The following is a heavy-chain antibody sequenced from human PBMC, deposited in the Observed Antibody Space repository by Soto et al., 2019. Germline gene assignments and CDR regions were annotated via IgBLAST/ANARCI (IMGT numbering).Heavy chain of an antibody. J-gene: IGHJ4*02. V-gene: IGHV4-30-4*01. D-gene: IGHD3-22*01. CDR3: ARVYDSSGYYYLDY. CDR2: IYYSGST. Sequence: PSETLSLTCTVSGGSISSGDYYWSWIRQPPGKGLEWIGYIYYSGSTYYNPSLKSRVTISVDTSKNQFSLKLSSVTAADTAVYYCARVYDSSGYYYLDYWGQGTLVTVSS. CDR1: GGSISSGDYY.